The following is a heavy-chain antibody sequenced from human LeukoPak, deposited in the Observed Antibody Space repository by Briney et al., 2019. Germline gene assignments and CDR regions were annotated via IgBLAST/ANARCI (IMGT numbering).Heavy chain of an antibody. CDR2: IYYSGST. V-gene: IGHV4-59*01. CDR1: GGSISSYY. D-gene: IGHD1-26*01. J-gene: IGHJ4*02. CDR3: ARGWELLGGFDY. Sequence: PSETLSLTCTVSGGSISSYYWSWIRQPPGKGLEWIGYIYYSGSTNYNPSLKSRVTISVDTSKNQFSLKLGSVTAADTAVYYCARGWELLGGFDYWGQGTLVTVSS.